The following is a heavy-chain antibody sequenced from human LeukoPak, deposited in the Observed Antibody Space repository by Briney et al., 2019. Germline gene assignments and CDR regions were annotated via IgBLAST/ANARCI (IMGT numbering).Heavy chain of an antibody. J-gene: IGHJ4*02. Sequence: SETLSLTCAVYGGSFSGYYWSWIRQPPGKGLEWIGEINHSGSTNYNPSLKSRVTISVDTSKNQFSLKLSSVTAADTAVYYCARRGFAAMRGWGQGTLVTVSS. CDR2: INHSGST. V-gene: IGHV4-34*01. D-gene: IGHD2-2*01. CDR3: ARRGFAAMRG. CDR1: GGSFSGYY.